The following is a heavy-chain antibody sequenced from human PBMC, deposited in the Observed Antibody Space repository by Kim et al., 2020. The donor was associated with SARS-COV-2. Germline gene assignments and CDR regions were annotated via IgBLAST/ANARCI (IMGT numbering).Heavy chain of an antibody. CDR1: SGSISIYY. V-gene: IGHV4-59*01. Sequence: SETLSLTCTVSSGSISIYYWSWIRQPPGKGLEWIGNVHYTGRTNYNPSLKSRVTVPLDMSNNQFSLTRHSVTAADTAVYYCARDPNKVVGISGFDSWGQGLLVTVSS. CDR3: ARDPNKVVGISGFDS. D-gene: IGHD6-19*01. CDR2: VHYTGRT. J-gene: IGHJ4*02.